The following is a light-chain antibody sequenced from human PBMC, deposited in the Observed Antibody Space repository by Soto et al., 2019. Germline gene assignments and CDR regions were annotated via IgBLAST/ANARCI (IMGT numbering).Light chain of an antibody. Sequence: EIVMTQSPATLSVSPGERATLSCRASQSVSSNLAWYQQKPGQAPRLLIYDASSRATGIPDRFSGSGSGTDFTLTIRGLEPEDFAVYYCQQYGRSLTFGPGTKVDI. CDR3: QQYGRSLT. CDR1: QSVSSN. CDR2: DAS. J-gene: IGKJ3*01. V-gene: IGKV3-20*01.